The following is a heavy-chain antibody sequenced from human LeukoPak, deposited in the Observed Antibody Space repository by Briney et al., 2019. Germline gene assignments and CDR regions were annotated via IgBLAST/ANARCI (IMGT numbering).Heavy chain of an antibody. CDR1: GFTFSRHW. CDR2: IGGGGVST. J-gene: IGHJ4*02. D-gene: IGHD3-10*02. V-gene: IGHV3-23*01. CDR3: AKVLGEIGRRGLYYFDS. Sequence: LPGGSLRLSCAASGFTFSRHWMNWVRQAPGKGLEWVSGIGGGGVSTYYADSVKGRFTISRDNSKNEVYLQLNSLRAEDTAVYFWAKVLGEIGRRGLYYFDSWGPGIQVIVSS.